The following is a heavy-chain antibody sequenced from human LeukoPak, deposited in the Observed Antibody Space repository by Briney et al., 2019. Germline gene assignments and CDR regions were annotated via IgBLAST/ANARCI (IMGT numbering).Heavy chain of an antibody. D-gene: IGHD6-13*01. Sequence: GGSLRLSCAASGFTFSDYYMSWIRQAPGKGLEWVSYISSSGSTIYYADSVKGRFTIFRDNAKNSLYLQMNSLRAEDTAVYYCASFSSSWPYYYYYGMDVWGQGTTVTVSS. CDR1: GFTFSDYY. J-gene: IGHJ6*02. V-gene: IGHV3-11*01. CDR3: ASFSSSWPYYYYYGMDV. CDR2: ISSSGSTI.